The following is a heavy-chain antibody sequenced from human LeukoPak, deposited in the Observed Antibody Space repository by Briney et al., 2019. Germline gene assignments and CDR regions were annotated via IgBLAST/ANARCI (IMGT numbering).Heavy chain of an antibody. D-gene: IGHD3-22*01. CDR2: INHSGST. J-gene: IGHJ2*01. CDR3: ARGLYYDSSGYYYWYFDL. Sequence: SETLSLTCAVYGGSFSGYYWSWIRQPPGKGLEWIGEINHSGSTNYNPSLKSRVTISVDTSKNQFSLKLSSVTAADTAVYYYARGLYYDSSGYYYWYFDLWGRGTLVTVSS. V-gene: IGHV4-34*01. CDR1: GGSFSGYY.